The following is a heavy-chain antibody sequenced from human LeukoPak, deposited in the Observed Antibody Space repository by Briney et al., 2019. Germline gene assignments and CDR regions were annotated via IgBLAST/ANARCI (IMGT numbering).Heavy chain of an antibody. V-gene: IGHV1-69*13. Sequence: SVKVSCKASGGTFSSYAISWVRQAPGQGLEWMGGIIPIFGTANYAQKFQGRVTITADESTSTAYTELSSLRSEDTAVYYCARAYDFWSGQYDYWGQGTLVTVSS. CDR3: ARAYDFWSGQYDY. CDR2: IIPIFGTA. J-gene: IGHJ4*02. CDR1: GGTFSSYA. D-gene: IGHD3-3*01.